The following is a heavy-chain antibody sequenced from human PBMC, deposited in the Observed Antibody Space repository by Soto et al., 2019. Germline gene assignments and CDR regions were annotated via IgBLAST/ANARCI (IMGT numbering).Heavy chain of an antibody. CDR2: ISGSGGST. J-gene: IGHJ4*02. CDR1: GFTFSSYA. CDR3: AKDPLYYNFWSGYYPLHAFDY. D-gene: IGHD3-3*01. Sequence: HPGGSXRLSCAASGFTFSSYAMSWVRQAPRKGLEWVSAISGSGGSTYYADSVKGRFTISRDNSKNTLYLQMNSLRAEDTDVYYCAKDPLYYNFWSGYYPLHAFDYWGQGTLVTVSS. V-gene: IGHV3-23*01.